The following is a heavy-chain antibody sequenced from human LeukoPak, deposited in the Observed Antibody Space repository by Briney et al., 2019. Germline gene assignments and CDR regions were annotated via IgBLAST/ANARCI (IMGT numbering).Heavy chain of an antibody. D-gene: IGHD2-2*01. V-gene: IGHV3-48*01. CDR3: ARDQLTYCSSTSCYEIPPG. CDR2: ISSSSSTI. CDR1: GLTFSSYS. Sequence: GGSLRLSCAASGLTFSSYSMNWVRQAPGKGLEWVSYISSSSSTIYYADSVKGRFTISRDNAKNSLYLQMNSLRAEDTAVYYCARDQLTYCSSTSCYEIPPGWGQGTLVTVSS. J-gene: IGHJ4*02.